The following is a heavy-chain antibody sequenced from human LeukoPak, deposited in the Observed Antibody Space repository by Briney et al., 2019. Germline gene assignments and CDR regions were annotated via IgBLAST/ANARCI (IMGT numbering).Heavy chain of an antibody. CDR1: GDSVSSNSAA. J-gene: IGHJ4*02. CDR3: ARGDITYYYDSSGYYYDY. CDR2: TYYRSKWYN. Sequence: SQTLSLTCAISGDSVSSNSAAWNWIRQSPSRGLEWLGRTYYRSKWYNDYAVSVKSRITINPDTSKNQFSLQLSSVTPEDTAVYYCARGDITYYYDSSGYYYDYWGQGTLVTVSS. D-gene: IGHD3-22*01. V-gene: IGHV6-1*01.